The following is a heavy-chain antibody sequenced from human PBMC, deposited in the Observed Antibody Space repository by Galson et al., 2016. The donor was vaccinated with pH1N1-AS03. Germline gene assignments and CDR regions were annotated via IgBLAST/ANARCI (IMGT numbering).Heavy chain of an antibody. J-gene: IGHJ4*02. CDR2: IYYTGIT. CDR1: GDSVSGGTYY. D-gene: IGHD3-9*01. V-gene: IGHV4-61*01. CDR3: ARNGVLTGYHATGRERVDY. Sequence: TLSLTCTVSGDSVSGGTYYWNWIRQPPGKGLEWIVYIYYTGITNYNPSLESRLTISIDRSKNQISLTLGSVTAADTAMYYCARNGVLTGYHATGRERVDYWGQGTLVTVSS.